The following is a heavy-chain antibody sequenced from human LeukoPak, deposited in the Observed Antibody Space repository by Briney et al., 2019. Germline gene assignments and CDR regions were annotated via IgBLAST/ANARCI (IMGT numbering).Heavy chain of an antibody. CDR1: GFTFTAYH. J-gene: IGHJ4*02. D-gene: IGHD4-17*01. V-gene: IGHV1-2*02. CDR2: INPNSGGT. Sequence: ASVKVSCKASGFTFTAYHMHCVGQAPGQGLEWMGWINPNSGGTNYAQKFQGRVTMTRDTSISTAYMELSGLRSDDTAVYYCARDLRDYGDYAYFDYWGQGTLVTVSS. CDR3: ARDLRDYGDYAYFDY.